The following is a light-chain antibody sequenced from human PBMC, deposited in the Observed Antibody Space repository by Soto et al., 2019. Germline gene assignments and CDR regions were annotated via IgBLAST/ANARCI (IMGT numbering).Light chain of an antibody. CDR1: QSVSSNY. CDR3: QQSAPSPAIT. Sequence: ETVLTQSPGTLSLSPGERATLSCRASQSVSSNYLVWYQQKPGQAPRLLISGVSTRATGIPDRFSGSGSGTDFNLTISRLEPEDVAVYYCQQSAPSPAITFGQGTRVEIK. J-gene: IGKJ5*01. CDR2: GVS. V-gene: IGKV3-20*01.